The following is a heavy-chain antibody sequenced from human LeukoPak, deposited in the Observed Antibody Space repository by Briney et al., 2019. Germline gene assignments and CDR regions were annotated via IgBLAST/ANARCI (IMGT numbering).Heavy chain of an antibody. CDR2: INPSGGST. J-gene: IGHJ4*02. V-gene: IGHV1-46*01. D-gene: IGHD5-18*01. CDR1: GYTFTSYY. CDR3: ARDMYGGYSYAPPWYHFDY. Sequence: ASVKVSCKASGYTFTSYYMHWVRQAPGQGLEWVGIINPSGGSTSYAQKFQGRVTMTRDTSTSTVYMELSSLRSEDTAVYYCARDMYGGYSYAPPWYHFDYWGQGTLVTVSS.